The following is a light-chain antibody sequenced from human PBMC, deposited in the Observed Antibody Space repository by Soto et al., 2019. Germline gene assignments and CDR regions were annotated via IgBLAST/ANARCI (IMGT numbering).Light chain of an antibody. CDR2: ATS. CDR3: HQYYNRPPWT. Sequence: EILMTQSPATLSVSPGDSATLSCRASRSVDTDLAWYQQKPGQAPRLLVFATSARATGVPDRFRGSRSGTDFTLTISSLQPEDSATYYCHQYYNRPPWTFGQGTKV. J-gene: IGKJ1*01. CDR1: RSVDTD. V-gene: IGKV3-15*01.